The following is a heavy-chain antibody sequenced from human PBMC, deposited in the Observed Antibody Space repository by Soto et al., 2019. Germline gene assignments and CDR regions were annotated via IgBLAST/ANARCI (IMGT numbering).Heavy chain of an antibody. J-gene: IGHJ4*02. CDR2: ISGSGGRS. D-gene: IGHD3-10*01. V-gene: IGHV3-23*01. CDR1: GFTFSNYA. CDR3: AKAYFVRSSEQPYYFDY. Sequence: EVQLLDSGGGLVQPGGSLRLSCAASGFTFSNYAMTWVRQGPGKGLEWVSGISGSGGRSYYEDSVKGRFTISRDNSKSTLYLQMNSLRDEATAVYYCAKAYFVRSSEQPYYFDYWGQGTLVTVSS.